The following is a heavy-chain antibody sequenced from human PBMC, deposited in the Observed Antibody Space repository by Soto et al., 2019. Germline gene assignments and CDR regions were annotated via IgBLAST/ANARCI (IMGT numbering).Heavy chain of an antibody. CDR3: AGAAGDY. J-gene: IGHJ4*02. D-gene: IGHD6-13*01. CDR2: IYYSGST. Sequence: SGSIYLTCTVSGDTISSYYWSWIRQPPGKGLEWIGYIYYSGSTNYNPSLKSRVTISVDTSKNQFSLKLSSVTAADTAVYYCAGAAGDYWGQGTLVTVSS. V-gene: IGHV4-59*01. CDR1: GDTISSYY.